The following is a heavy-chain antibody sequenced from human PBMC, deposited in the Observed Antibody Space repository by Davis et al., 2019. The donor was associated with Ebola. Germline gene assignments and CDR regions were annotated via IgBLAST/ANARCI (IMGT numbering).Heavy chain of an antibody. Sequence: PGGSLRLSCAASGFTFNDYAIHWVRQAPGKGLEWVSGISWNSGNIGYADSVKGRFTVSRDNAKNSMYLQMNSLREEDTALYYCAKASTSSPSGYFGVDVWGQGTTVTVSS. V-gene: IGHV3-9*01. CDR3: AKASTSSPSGYFGVDV. CDR1: GFTFNDYA. D-gene: IGHD6-6*01. CDR2: ISWNSGNI. J-gene: IGHJ6*02.